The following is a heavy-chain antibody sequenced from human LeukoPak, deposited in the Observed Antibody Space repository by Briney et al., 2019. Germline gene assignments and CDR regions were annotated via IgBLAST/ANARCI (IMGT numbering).Heavy chain of an antibody. CDR1: GFTFSSYG. V-gene: IGHV3-30*03. D-gene: IGHD7-27*01. Sequence: GGSLRLSCAASGFTFSSYGMHWVRQAPGKGLEWVAVISYDGSNKYYADSVKGRFTISRDNSKNTLYLQMNSLRAEDTAVYYCTAGASVWGKGTTVTVSS. J-gene: IGHJ6*04. CDR3: TAGASV. CDR2: ISYDGSNK.